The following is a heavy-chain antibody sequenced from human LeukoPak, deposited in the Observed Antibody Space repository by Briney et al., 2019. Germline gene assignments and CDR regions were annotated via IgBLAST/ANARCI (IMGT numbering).Heavy chain of an antibody. Sequence: TGGSLRLSCAASGFTFSSYAMHWVRQAPGKGLEWVAVISYDGSNKYYADSVKGRFTISRDNSKNTLYLQMNSLRAEDTAVYYCAKSYNNPTVAVRVRGVIPYFDYWGQGSLVTVSS. D-gene: IGHD3-10*01. CDR3: AKSYNNPTVAVRVRGVIPYFDY. CDR2: ISYDGSNK. CDR1: GFTFSSYA. V-gene: IGHV3-30*04. J-gene: IGHJ4*02.